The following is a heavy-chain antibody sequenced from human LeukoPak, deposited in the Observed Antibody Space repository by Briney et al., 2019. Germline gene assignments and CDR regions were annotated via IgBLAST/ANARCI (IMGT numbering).Heavy chain of an antibody. V-gene: IGHV3-73*01. CDR3: IGYSSSSGNY. CDR1: GFTFSGSA. Sequence: GGSLRLSCAASGFTFSGSAMHWVRQASGKGLEWVGRIRSKANSYATAYAASVKGRFTISRDDSKNTAYLQMNSLKTEDTVVYYCIGYSSSSGNYWGQGTLVTVSS. J-gene: IGHJ4*02. CDR2: IRSKANSYAT. D-gene: IGHD6-6*01.